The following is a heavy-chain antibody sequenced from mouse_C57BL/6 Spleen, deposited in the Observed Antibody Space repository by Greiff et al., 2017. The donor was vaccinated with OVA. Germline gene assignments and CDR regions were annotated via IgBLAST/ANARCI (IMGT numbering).Heavy chain of an antibody. J-gene: IGHJ2*01. D-gene: IGHD2-4*01. CDR3: ARGTAYDYFFDY. CDR2: ISYDGSN. Sequence: EVQVVESGPGLVKPSQSLSLTCSVTGYSITSGYYWNWIRQFPGNKLEWMGYISYDGSNNYNPSLKNRISITRDTSKNQFFLKLNSVTTEDTATYDCARGTAYDYFFDYWGQGTTLTVSS. CDR1: GYSITSGYY. V-gene: IGHV3-6*01.